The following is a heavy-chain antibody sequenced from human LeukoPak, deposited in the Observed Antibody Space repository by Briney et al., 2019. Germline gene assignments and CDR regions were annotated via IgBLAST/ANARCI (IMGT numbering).Heavy chain of an antibody. V-gene: IGHV3-23*01. CDR1: GFTFSTYA. J-gene: IGHJ4*02. CDR2: ISGDGHST. CDR3: AKDSSGASGNYDYFDY. Sequence: PGGSLRLSCAASGFTFSTYAMSWVRQAPGRGLEWVSVISGDGHSTYYADSVKGRFTISRDNSKNTLYLQMNSLRAEDTAVYYCAKDSSGASGNYDYFDYWGQGTLVTVSS. D-gene: IGHD1-26*01.